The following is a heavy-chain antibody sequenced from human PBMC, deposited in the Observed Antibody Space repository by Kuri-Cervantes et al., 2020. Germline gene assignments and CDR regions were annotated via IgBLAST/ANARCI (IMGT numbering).Heavy chain of an antibody. J-gene: IGHJ5*02. CDR2: ISSSSTI. CDR1: GFTFSSYA. CDR3: ASRNSSSSSDR. Sequence: GESLKISCAASGFTFSSYAMSWVRQAPGKGLEWVSYISSSSTIYYADSVKGRFTISRDNAKNSLYLQMNSLRAEDTAVYYCASRNSSSSSDRWGQGTLVTVSS. V-gene: IGHV3-48*01. D-gene: IGHD6-6*01.